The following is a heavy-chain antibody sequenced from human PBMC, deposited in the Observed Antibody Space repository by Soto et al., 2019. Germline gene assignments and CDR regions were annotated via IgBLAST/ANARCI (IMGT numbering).Heavy chain of an antibody. CDR1: GGTFSSYA. CDR2: IIPIFGTA. J-gene: IGHJ6*02. CDR3: ARDRNPQGFDYYYGMDV. V-gene: IGHV1-69*13. D-gene: IGHD3-16*01. Sequence: ASVKVSCKASGGTFSSYAISWVRQAPGQGLEWMGGIIPIFGTANYAQKFQGRVTITADESTSTAYMELSSLRSEDTAVYYCARDRNPQGFDYYYGMDVWGQGTTVTVSS.